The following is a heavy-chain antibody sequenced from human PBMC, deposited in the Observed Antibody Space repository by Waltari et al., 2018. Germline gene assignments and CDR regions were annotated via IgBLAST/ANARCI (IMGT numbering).Heavy chain of an antibody. Sequence: QVQLQESGPGLVKPSDTLSLSCTVPGGAIGTYFWSWIRPPPGKGLEWISSIFYSGDTNYNPSLKSRVTMSVDTSKNQFSLKMSSVTAADTAVYFCARVADSGYDDRGHFDFWGQGTLVTVSS. D-gene: IGHD5-12*01. CDR2: IFYSGDT. CDR1: GGAIGTYF. J-gene: IGHJ4*02. V-gene: IGHV4-59*01. CDR3: ARVADSGYDDRGHFDF.